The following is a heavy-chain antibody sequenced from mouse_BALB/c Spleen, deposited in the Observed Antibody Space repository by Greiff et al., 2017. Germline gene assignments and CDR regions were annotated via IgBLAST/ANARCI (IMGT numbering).Heavy chain of an antibody. CDR1: GYSITSDYA. V-gene: IGHV3-2*02. Sequence: EVKLVESGPGLVKPSQSLSLTCTVTGYSITSDYAWNWIRQFPGNKLEWMGYISYSGSTSYNPSLKSRISITRDTSKNQFFLQLNSVTTEDTATYYCASTGTVSYWGQGTTLTVSS. J-gene: IGHJ2*01. CDR3: ASTGTVSY. D-gene: IGHD4-1*02. CDR2: ISYSGST.